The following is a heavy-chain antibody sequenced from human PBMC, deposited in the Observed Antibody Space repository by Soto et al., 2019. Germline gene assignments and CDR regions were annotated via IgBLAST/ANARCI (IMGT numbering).Heavy chain of an antibody. V-gene: IGHV3-33*01. D-gene: IGHD1-26*01. CDR2: IWDAGSNK. CDR3: ARDRTLGRYNWFDP. J-gene: IGHJ5*02. Sequence: QVQLVESGGGVVQPGRSLRLSCAASGFTFSSYGMHWFRQAPGTGLEWVAVIWDAGSNKDYADSVKGRFTISRDNSKNTLYLQTNSLRAEDTAVYYCARDRTLGRYNWFDPWGQGTLVTVSS. CDR1: GFTFSSYG.